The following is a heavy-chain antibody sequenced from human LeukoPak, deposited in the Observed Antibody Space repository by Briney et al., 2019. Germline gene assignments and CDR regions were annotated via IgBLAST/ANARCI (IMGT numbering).Heavy chain of an antibody. CDR2: MNPNSGNT. J-gene: IGHJ5*02. CDR1: GYTFTSYD. CDR3: AREVPGVGVVTAGSLDP. Sequence: GASVKVSCKASGYTFTSYDINWVRQATGQGLEWMGRMNPNSGNTGYAQKFQGRVTMTRNTSISTAYMELSSLRSEDTAVYYCAREVPGVGVVTAGSLDPWGQGTLVTVSS. V-gene: IGHV1-8*01. D-gene: IGHD2-21*02.